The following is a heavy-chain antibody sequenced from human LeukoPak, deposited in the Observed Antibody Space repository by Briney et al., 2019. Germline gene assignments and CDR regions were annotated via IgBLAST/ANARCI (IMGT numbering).Heavy chain of an antibody. CDR1: GFTFSSYA. CDR3: AKDTYTHSGTYYLYYFDY. V-gene: IGHV3-30*04. D-gene: IGHD1-26*01. J-gene: IGHJ4*02. Sequence: GGSLRLSCAASGFTFSSYAMHWVRQAPGKGLEWVAVISYDGSNKYYADSVKGRFTISRDNSKNTLYLQMNSLRAEDTAVYYCAKDTYTHSGTYYLYYFDYWGQGTLVTVSS. CDR2: ISYDGSNK.